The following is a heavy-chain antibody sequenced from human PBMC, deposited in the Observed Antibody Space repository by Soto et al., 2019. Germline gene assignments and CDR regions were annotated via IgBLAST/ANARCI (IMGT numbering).Heavy chain of an antibody. CDR3: ASLRYFDLYYFDY. J-gene: IGHJ4*02. Sequence: SETLSLTCTVSGGSISSGGYYWSWIRQHPGKGLEWIGYIYYSGSTYYNPSLKSRVTISVDTSKNQFSLKLSSVTAADTAVYYCASLRYFDLYYFDYWGQGTLVTVSS. D-gene: IGHD3-9*01. V-gene: IGHV4-31*03. CDR1: GGSISSGGYY. CDR2: IYYSGST.